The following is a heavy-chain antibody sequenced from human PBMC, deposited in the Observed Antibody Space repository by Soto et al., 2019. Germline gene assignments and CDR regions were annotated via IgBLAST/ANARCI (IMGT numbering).Heavy chain of an antibody. Sequence: GASVKVSCKASGYTFTSYYMHWVRQAPGQGLEWMGGIIPIFGTANYAQKFQGRVTITADESTSTAYMELSSLRSEDTAVYYCASRPYYYDSSGYYTFDYWGQGTLVTVSS. CDR2: IIPIFGTA. D-gene: IGHD3-22*01. CDR3: ASRPYYYDSSGYYTFDY. J-gene: IGHJ4*02. V-gene: IGHV1-69*13. CDR1: GYTFTSYY.